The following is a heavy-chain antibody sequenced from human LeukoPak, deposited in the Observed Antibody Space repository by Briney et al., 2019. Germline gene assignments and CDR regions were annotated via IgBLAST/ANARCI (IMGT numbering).Heavy chain of an antibody. CDR3: TRDLEY. Sequence: PGGSLRLSCSASGFTFTAYTMNWVRXAXGKGPEWVSYIDYGXXXXHYADSVKGRFTISRDNAENSLYLQMNSLRVEDTAVYYCTRDLEYWSQGVQVTVSS. CDR2: IDYGXXXX. CDR1: GFTFTAYT. J-gene: IGHJ4*02. V-gene: IGHV3-48*01.